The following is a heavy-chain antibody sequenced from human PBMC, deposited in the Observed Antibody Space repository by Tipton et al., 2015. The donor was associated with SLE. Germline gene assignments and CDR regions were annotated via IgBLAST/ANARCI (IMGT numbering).Heavy chain of an antibody. J-gene: IGHJ2*01. D-gene: IGHD4-17*01. CDR3: ARGSDGEYVRYFDV. CDR2: IYSSGGR. Sequence: TLSLTCTVSGGSISFDYWSWIRQSAGRGLEWIGGIYSSGGRDYNPSLRSRVTMSIEASQNRVSLRLKSVSAADTAVYYCARGSDGEYVRYFDVWGPGTLVTVSS. CDR1: GGSISFDY. V-gene: IGHV4-4*07.